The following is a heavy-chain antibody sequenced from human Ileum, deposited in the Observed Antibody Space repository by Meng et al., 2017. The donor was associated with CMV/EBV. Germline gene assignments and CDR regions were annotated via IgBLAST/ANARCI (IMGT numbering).Heavy chain of an antibody. D-gene: IGHD1-14*01. CDR1: DASFSDFC. Sequence: GSVLLKPSETLSLTCDVYDASFSDFCWSWTRHLPGKGLEWIGEIHPSGSTHYNPSLESRVSISVHMSNNQFSLKVSSVTAADTAVYYCARGQDNHKGGVHWGQGTLVTVSS. CDR3: ARGQDNHKGGVH. V-gene: IGHV4-34*01. CDR2: IHPSGST. J-gene: IGHJ4*02.